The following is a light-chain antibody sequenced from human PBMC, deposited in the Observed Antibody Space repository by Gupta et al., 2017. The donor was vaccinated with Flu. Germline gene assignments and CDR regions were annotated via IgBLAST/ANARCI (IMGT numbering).Light chain of an antibody. V-gene: IGKV1-6*01. CDR1: QGIRNE. CDR3: LQDYNYPRT. CDR2: AAS. J-gene: IGKJ1*01. Sequence: ALQPTQSPSSLSASVGDRVTITCRASQGIRNELGWYQQKPGKAPKLLIYAASSLQSGVPSRFSGSGSGTDFTLTISSLQPEDFATYYCLQDYNYPRTFGQGTKVESK.